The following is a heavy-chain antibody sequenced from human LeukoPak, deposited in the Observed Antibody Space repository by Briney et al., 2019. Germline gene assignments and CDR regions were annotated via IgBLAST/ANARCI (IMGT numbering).Heavy chain of an antibody. J-gene: IGHJ5*02. CDR1: GGSISSYY. D-gene: IGHD4-17*01. Sequence: PSETLSLTCTVSGGSISSYYWSWIRQPPGKGLEWVGYIYYSGSTNYNPSLKSRVTISVDTSKNQFSLKLSSVTAADTAVYYCARVLNDYGDYWFDPWGQGTLVTVSS. V-gene: IGHV4-59*01. CDR3: ARVLNDYGDYWFDP. CDR2: IYYSGST.